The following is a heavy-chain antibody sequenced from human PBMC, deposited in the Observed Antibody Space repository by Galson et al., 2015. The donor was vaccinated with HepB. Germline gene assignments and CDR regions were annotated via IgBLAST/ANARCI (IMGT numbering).Heavy chain of an antibody. CDR3: ARAHLGSYYGYYMDV. CDR2: ITGSSIPT. D-gene: IGHD1-26*01. Sequence: SLRLSCAASGFSFSDYYMSWIRQAPGKGLEWVSHITGSSIPTNYADFVKGRFTISRDNAKNSLYLEMNSLRAEDTAIYYCARAHLGSYYGYYMDVWGKGTTVTVSS. J-gene: IGHJ6*03. CDR1: GFSFSDYY. V-gene: IGHV3-11*06.